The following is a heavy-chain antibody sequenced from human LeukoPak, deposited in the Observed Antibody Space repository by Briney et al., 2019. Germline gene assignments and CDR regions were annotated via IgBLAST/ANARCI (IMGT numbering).Heavy chain of an antibody. D-gene: IGHD2-15*01. V-gene: IGHV3-21*01. J-gene: IGHJ4*02. CDR1: GFTFSSYA. Sequence: GGSLRLSCAASGFTFSSYAMNWVRQAPGKGLEWVSSISSSSSYIYYADSVKGRFTISRDNAKNSLYLQMNSLRAEDTAVYYCARDRCSGGSCYADYWGQGTLVTVSS. CDR3: ARDRCSGGSCYADY. CDR2: ISSSSSYI.